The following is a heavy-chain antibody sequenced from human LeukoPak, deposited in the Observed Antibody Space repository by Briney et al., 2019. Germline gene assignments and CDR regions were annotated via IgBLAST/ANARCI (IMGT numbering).Heavy chain of an antibody. V-gene: IGHV1-18*01. J-gene: IGHJ6*02. CDR3: ARDPYCSSTSCYLYYYYCYAMDV. CDR2: ISAYNGNT. D-gene: IGHD2-2*01. Sequence: ASVKVSCKASGYTFTSYGISWVRQAPGQGLEWMGWISAYNGNTNYAQKLQGRVTMTTDTSTSTAYMELRSLRSDDTAVYYCARDPYCSSTSCYLYYYYCYAMDVWGQGTTVTVSS. CDR1: GYTFTSYG.